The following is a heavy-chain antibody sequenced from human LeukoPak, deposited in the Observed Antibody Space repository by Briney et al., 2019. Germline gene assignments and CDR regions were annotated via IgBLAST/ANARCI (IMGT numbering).Heavy chain of an antibody. J-gene: IGHJ5*02. CDR1: GGSISSGGYY. D-gene: IGHD3-22*01. CDR3: ARARNYYDSSGYSLNWFDP. CDR2: IYYSGST. V-gene: IGHV4-31*03. Sequence: SQTLSLTCTVSGGSISSGGYYWSWIRQRPGKGLEWIGYIYYSGSTYYNPSLKSRVTISVDTSKNQFSLKPSSVTAADTAVYYCARARNYYDSSGYSLNWFDPWGQGTLVTVSS.